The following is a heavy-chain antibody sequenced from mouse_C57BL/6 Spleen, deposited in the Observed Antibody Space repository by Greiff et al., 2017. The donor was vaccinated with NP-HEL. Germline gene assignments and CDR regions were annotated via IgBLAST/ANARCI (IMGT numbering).Heavy chain of an antibody. CDR1: GYSITSGYY. CDR3: ALTTNAMDY. J-gene: IGHJ4*01. CDR2: ISYDGSN. D-gene: IGHD1-1*01. V-gene: IGHV3-6*01. Sequence: VQLKESGPGLVKPSQSLSLTCSVTGYSITSGYYWNWIRQFPGNKLEWMGYISYDGSNNYNPSLKNRISITRDTSKNQFFLKLNSVTTEDTATYYCALTTNAMDYWGQGTSVTVSS.